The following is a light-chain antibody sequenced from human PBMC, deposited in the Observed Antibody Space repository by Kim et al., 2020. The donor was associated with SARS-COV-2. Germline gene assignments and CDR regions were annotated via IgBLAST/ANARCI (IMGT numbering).Light chain of an antibody. J-gene: IGKJ4*01. CDR2: DAS. CDR1: QSVRSY. V-gene: IGKV3-11*01. Sequence: LTLSPRERATLTCRASQSVRSYLAWSQQKHGQAPRLLIYDASNRATGIPARFAGSGSGTDFTLTISRLGPEDSAVYYCQERSGWLTFGGGTKLEI. CDR3: QERSGWLT.